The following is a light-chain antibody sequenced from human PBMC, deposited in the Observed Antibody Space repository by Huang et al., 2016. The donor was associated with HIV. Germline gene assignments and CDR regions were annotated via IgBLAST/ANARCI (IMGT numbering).Light chain of an antibody. CDR2: DAS. J-gene: IGKJ4*01. CDR1: QSINTY. V-gene: IGKV3-11*01. Sequence: EIVLTQSPATLSLSPGDRATLSCRASQSINTYLAWYQQQPGQAPRLLMYDASNRAAGVTDFTLTISSLEPEDFAVYYCQQRSNWPPLTFGGGTKVEIK. CDR3: QQRSNWPPLT.